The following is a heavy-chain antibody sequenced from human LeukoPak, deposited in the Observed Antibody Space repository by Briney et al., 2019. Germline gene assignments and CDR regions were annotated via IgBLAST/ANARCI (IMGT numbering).Heavy chain of an antibody. D-gene: IGHD6-13*01. J-gene: IGHJ4*02. V-gene: IGHV4-39*01. CDR3: ARLQGIAAASDY. CDR2: IYYSGST. CDR1: GGSISSSSYY. Sequence: SETLSLTCTVSGGSISSSSYYWGWIRQPPGKGLEWIGSIYYSGSTYYNPSLKSRVTISVDTSKNQFSLKLSSVTAADTAVYYCARLQGIAAASDYWGQGTLVTVSS.